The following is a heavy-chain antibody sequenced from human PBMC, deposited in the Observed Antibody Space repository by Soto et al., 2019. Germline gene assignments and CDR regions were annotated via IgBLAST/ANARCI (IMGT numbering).Heavy chain of an antibody. J-gene: IGHJ6*02. CDR1: GGSFSGYY. CDR2: INHSGST. CDR3: ARGALDIVDTRGRNYYYYYGIDV. V-gene: IGHV4-34*01. D-gene: IGHD5-12*01. Sequence: SETLSLTCAVYGGSFSGYYWSWIRQPPGKGLEWIGEINHSGSTNYNPSLKSRVTISVDTSKNQFSLKLSSVTAADTAVYYCARGALDIVDTRGRNYYYYYGIDVWGQGPTVTVYS.